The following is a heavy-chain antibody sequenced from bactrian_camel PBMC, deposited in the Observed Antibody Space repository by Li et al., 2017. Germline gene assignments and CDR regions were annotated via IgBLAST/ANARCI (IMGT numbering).Heavy chain of an antibody. Sequence: VQLVESGGGSVQAGGSLSLPCAARGYTQRSGCLAWFRQVPGKEREMVAQIQDDGMKHYGGTAKGRFTISKDVAKDTPYLQMNRLKPEDGGMYYCATEPVIFEIEPGRQCQFEGNFWGQGTQVTVS. D-gene: IGHD4*01. J-gene: IGHJ4*01. CDR1: GYTQRSGC. CDR2: IQDDGMK. V-gene: IGHV3S55*01. CDR3: ATEPVIFEIEPGRQCQFEGNF.